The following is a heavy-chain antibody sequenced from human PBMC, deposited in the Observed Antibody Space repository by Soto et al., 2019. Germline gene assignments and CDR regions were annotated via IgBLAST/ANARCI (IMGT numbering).Heavy chain of an antibody. CDR1: GFTFSSYS. D-gene: IGHD4-17*01. J-gene: IGHJ4*02. CDR2: INSGGTQI. Sequence: EVQLVESGGGLVKPGRSLRLTCAASGFTFSSYSMHWVRQAPGKGLEWVSSINSGGTQIYYADSVKGRFSISRDTVKRSLFLQMNSLRAEDTGVYFCVRGSTTVTYLGFDYWGQGALLSVS. V-gene: IGHV3-21*04. CDR3: VRGSTTVTYLGFDY.